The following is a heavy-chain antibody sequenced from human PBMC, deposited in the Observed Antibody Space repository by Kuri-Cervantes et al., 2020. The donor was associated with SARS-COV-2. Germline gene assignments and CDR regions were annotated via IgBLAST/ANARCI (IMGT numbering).Heavy chain of an antibody. J-gene: IGHJ4*02. V-gene: IGHV4-4*07. CDR2: IYTSGST. D-gene: IGHD5-18*01. CDR3: ARVPGGYSYGPFDY. Sequence: SETLSLTCTVSGGSISSYYWSWIRQPAGKGLEWIGRIYTSGSTNYNPSLKSRVTMSVDTSKNQFSLKLSSVTAADTAVYHCARVPGGYSYGPFDYWGQGTLVTVSS. CDR1: GGSISSYY.